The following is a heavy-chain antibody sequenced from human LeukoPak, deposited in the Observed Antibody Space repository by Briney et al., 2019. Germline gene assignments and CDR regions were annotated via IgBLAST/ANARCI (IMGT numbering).Heavy chain of an antibody. Sequence: PGRSLRLSCAASGFTFSSYAMHWVRQAPGKGLEWVAVISYDGGNKYCADSVKGRFTISRDNSKNTLYLQMNSLRAEDTAVYYCARGRIAAAGTVFDYWGQGTLVTVSS. CDR1: GFTFSSYA. V-gene: IGHV3-30*01. D-gene: IGHD6-13*01. J-gene: IGHJ4*02. CDR2: ISYDGGNK. CDR3: ARGRIAAAGTVFDY.